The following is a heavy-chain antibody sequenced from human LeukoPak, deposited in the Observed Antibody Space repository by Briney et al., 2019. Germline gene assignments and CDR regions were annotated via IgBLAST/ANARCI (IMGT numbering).Heavy chain of an antibody. CDR1: GGSISSSSYY. Sequence: PSETLSLTCTVSGGSISSSSYYWGWIRQPPGKGLEWIGCIYYTGSTYYNPSLKSRVTISVDTSKNQFSLKLSSVTAADTAVYYCARVLLWFSSFDYWGQGTLVTVSS. CDR2: IYYTGST. D-gene: IGHD3-10*01. J-gene: IGHJ4*02. V-gene: IGHV4-39*01. CDR3: ARVLLWFSSFDY.